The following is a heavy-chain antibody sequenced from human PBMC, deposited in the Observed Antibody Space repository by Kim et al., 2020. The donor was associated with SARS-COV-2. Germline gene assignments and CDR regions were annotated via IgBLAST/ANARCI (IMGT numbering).Heavy chain of an antibody. Sequence: GGSLRLSCAASEFTFSNYWMTWVRQAPGKGLEWVANIKQDGSDKYYVDSVRGRFTISRDNAQNSLYLQMSSLRAEDTAVYYCARGYYGDYPYYYHCIDV. J-gene: IGHJ6*03. CDR1: EFTFSNYW. CDR2: IKQDGSDK. CDR3: ARGYYGDYPYYYHCIDV. D-gene: IGHD4-17*01. V-gene: IGHV3-7*01.